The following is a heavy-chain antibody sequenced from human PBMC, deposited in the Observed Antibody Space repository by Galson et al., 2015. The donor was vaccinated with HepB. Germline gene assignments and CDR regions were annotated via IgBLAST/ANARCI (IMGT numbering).Heavy chain of an antibody. CDR1: GFTFSSYS. J-gene: IGHJ6*03. CDR3: ARDSSTVTREVYYYYYMDV. V-gene: IGHV3-48*01. D-gene: IGHD4-11*01. CDR2: ISSSSSTI. Sequence: LRLSCAASGFTFSSYSMNWVRQAPGKGLEWVSYISSSSSTIYYADSVKGRFTISRDNAKNSLYLQMNSLRAEDTAVYYCARDSSTVTREVYYYYYMDVWGKGTTVTVSS.